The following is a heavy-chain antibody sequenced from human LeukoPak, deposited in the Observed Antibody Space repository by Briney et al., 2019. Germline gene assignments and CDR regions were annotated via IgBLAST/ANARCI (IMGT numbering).Heavy chain of an antibody. J-gene: IGHJ4*02. D-gene: IGHD5-12*01. CDR1: GYTFTGYY. Sequence: ASVKVSCKASGYTFTGYYMHWVRQAPGQGLEWMGWINPNSGGTNYAQKFQGRVTMTRDTSISTAYMELSRLRSDDTAVYYCARESPQPGMRYSGYDLADYWGQGTLVTVSS. V-gene: IGHV1-2*02. CDR3: ARESPQPGMRYSGYDLADY. CDR2: INPNSGGT.